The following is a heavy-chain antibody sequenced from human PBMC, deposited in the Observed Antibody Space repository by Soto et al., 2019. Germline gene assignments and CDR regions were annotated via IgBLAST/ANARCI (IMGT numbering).Heavy chain of an antibody. CDR1: GFTFSSYG. V-gene: IGHV3-33*01. Sequence: QVQLVESGGGVVQPGRSLRLSCAASGFTFSSYGMHWVRQAPGKGLEWVAVIWYDGSNKYYADSVKGRFTISRDNSKNTLYLQMNSLRAEDTAVYYCARDRTSSSWTGLRGNYYMDVWGKGTTVTVSS. CDR3: ARDRTSSSWTGLRGNYYMDV. CDR2: IWYDGSNK. J-gene: IGHJ6*03. D-gene: IGHD6-13*01.